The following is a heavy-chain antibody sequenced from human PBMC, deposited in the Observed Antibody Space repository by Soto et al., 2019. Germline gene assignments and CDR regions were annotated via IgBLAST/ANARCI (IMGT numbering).Heavy chain of an antibody. Sequence: QVQLQESGPRLVKPSGSLSLTCGVSGGTVASSHWWSWVRQSPVGGLEWIGNVYHTGDTNFNPSLQSRVTISVDKSNNQFSLRLNSLTAADTAVYCCAREIVTAGGNNYFDPWGPGTLVTVSS. D-gene: IGHD2-21*02. CDR3: AREIVTAGGNNYFDP. J-gene: IGHJ5*02. CDR1: GGTVASSHW. V-gene: IGHV4-4*01. CDR2: VYHTGDT.